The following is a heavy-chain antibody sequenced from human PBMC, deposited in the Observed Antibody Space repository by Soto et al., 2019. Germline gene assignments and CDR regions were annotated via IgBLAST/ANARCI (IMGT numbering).Heavy chain of an antibody. CDR3: ARLYCITTSCYIDY. Sequence: EVQLVESGGGLVQPGGSLRLSCAASTFTFSNHWMSWVRQAPGKGLEWVANINQGGSGKYYLDSVKGHFTIARDNAKNSLDLQITRLRPDDTAVYYCARLYCITTSCYIDYWGQGTLVTVSS. CDR1: TFTFSNHW. CDR2: INQGGSGK. D-gene: IGHD2-2*02. V-gene: IGHV3-7*01. J-gene: IGHJ4*02.